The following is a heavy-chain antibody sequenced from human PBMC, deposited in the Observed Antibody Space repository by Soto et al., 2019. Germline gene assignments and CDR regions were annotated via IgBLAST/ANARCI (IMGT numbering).Heavy chain of an antibody. CDR2: ISADSGEP. J-gene: IGHJ4*02. CDR1: GFSSTTYT. Sequence: QVQLVKSGPEVKRPGSSVKISCKASGFSSTTYTFSWVRRAPGQGLEWMGLISADSGEPRYAQKFQGRVAMTPDTSTRTAYTELRGLIFDDTAVYYCGVSAGLDFCGQGTRVTVSS. CDR3: GVSAGLDF. D-gene: IGHD6-13*01. V-gene: IGHV1-18*01.